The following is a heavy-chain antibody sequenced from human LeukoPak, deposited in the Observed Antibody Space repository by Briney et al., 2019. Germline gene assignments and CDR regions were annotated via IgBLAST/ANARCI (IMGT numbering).Heavy chain of an antibody. V-gene: IGHV4-34*01. CDR1: GGSFSGYY. CDR3: ARRGSGWYLNDY. J-gene: IGHJ4*02. Sequence: NASETLSLTCAVYGGSFSGYYWSWIRQPPGKGLEWIGSIYHSGSTYYNPSLKSRVTISVDTSKNQFSLKLSSVTAADTAVYYCARRGSGWYLNDYWGQGTLVTVSS. D-gene: IGHD6-19*01. CDR2: IYHSGST.